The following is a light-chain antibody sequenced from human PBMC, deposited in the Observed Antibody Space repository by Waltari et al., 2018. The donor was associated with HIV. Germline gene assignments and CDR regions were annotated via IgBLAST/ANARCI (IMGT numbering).Light chain of an antibody. V-gene: IGLV1-51*01. CDR2: DNI. CDR1: SSNIGNNY. J-gene: IGLJ2*01. Sequence: QSVLTQPPSVSAAPGQKVTISCSGSSSNIGNNYVSWFQQLPGTAPKLLIYDNIKRPSGIPDRFSGSKSGTSATLGITGLQTGDQATYYCGAWDNTLDVVLFGGGTILTVL. CDR3: GAWDNTLDVVL.